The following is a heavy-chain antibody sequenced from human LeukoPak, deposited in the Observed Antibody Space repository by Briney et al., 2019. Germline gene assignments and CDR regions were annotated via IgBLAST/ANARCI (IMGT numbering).Heavy chain of an antibody. J-gene: IGHJ4*02. CDR2: ITWNSADI. D-gene: IGHD3-10*01. V-gene: IGHV3-9*01. CDR1: AFTFDDYS. Sequence: GGSLRLSCAASAFTFDDYSMHWVRQAPGKGLEWVSGITWNSADIGYADSVKGRFTISRDNSKNTLYLQMNSLRAEDTAVYYCATPVLLWFGELLQDDDYWGQGTLVTVSS. CDR3: ATPVLLWFGELLQDDDY.